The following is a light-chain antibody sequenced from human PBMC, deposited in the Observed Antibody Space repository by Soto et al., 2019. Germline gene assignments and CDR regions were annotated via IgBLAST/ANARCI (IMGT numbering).Light chain of an antibody. CDR1: QTVNNNY. Sequence: DIVLTQSPGTLSLSPGERAILSCRASQTVNNNYWAWCQQKPGQAPRLLIYGASRRATGIPDRFSGRASGTDSTITITRLEPEDFAVYFCQQYSALPMTFGPGTRLEI. CDR2: GAS. J-gene: IGKJ5*01. CDR3: QQYSALPMT. V-gene: IGKV3-20*01.